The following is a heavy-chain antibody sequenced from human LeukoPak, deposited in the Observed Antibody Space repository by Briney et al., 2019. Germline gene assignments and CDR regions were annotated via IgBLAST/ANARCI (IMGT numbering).Heavy chain of an antibody. J-gene: IGHJ5*02. D-gene: IGHD4-17*01. V-gene: IGHV1-8*03. CDR2: MNPNSGNT. CDR3: ARANYGDSGWFDP. CDR1: GYTFTSYD. Sequence: ASVKVSCKASGYTFTSYDINWVRQATGQGLEWMGWMNPNSGNTGYAQKFQGRVTITRNTSISTAYMELSSQRSEDTAVYYCARANYGDSGWFDPWGQGTLVTVSS.